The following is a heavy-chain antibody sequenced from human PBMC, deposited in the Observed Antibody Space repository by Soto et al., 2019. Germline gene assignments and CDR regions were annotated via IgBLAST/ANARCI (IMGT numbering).Heavy chain of an antibody. J-gene: IGHJ6*02. V-gene: IGHV3-33*01. CDR2: IWYDGSNK. Sequence: QVQLVESGGGVVQPGRSLRLSCAASGFTFSSYGMHWVRQAPGKGLEWVAVIWYDGSNKYYADSVKGRFTISRDNSKNTLYLQMNSLRAEDTAVYYCARDSSIAARGFYYYYGMDVWGQGTTVTVSS. D-gene: IGHD6-6*01. CDR1: GFTFSSYG. CDR3: ARDSSIAARGFYYYYGMDV.